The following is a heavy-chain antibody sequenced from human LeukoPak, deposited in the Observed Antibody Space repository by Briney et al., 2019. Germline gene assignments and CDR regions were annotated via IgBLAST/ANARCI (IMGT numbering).Heavy chain of an antibody. J-gene: IGHJ4*02. CDR3: ARESRAGYDDVWESYRYTGLDY. D-gene: IGHD3-16*02. CDR1: GFAFRTYE. Sequence: GGSLRLSCAASGFAFRTYEMNWVRQAPGKGLERGSYISSSGSTIYYADSVKGRFTISRDNAKKSLYLQMNSLRAEDTGVYYCARESRAGYDDVWESYRYTGLDYWGQGTLVTVSS. V-gene: IGHV3-48*03. CDR2: ISSSGSTI.